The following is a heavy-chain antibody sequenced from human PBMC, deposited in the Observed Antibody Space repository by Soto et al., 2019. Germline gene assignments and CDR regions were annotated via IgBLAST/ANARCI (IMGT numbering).Heavy chain of an antibody. CDR2: ISGYNDNT. Sequence: QLQLVQSGAEVKKPGASVKVSCKASGYTFTNYGISWVRQAPGQGLEWMGWISGYNDNTNYAQELQGRVTMTTDTSTSTAYMELRRLTSDDTAVYYCARAHRTDVYALDTWGQGTMVTVPS. CDR3: ARAHRTDVYALDT. J-gene: IGHJ3*02. CDR1: GYTFTNYG. V-gene: IGHV1-18*01. D-gene: IGHD2-8*01.